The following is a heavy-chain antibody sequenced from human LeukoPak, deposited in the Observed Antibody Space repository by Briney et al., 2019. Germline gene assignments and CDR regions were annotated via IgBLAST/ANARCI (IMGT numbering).Heavy chain of an antibody. CDR1: GFTFSSYA. CDR2: ISGSGGST. D-gene: IGHD2-2*01. CDR3: AKLLPAVVPAAIACDY. Sequence: GGSLRLSCAASGFTFSSYATSWVRQAPGKGLEWVSAISGSGGSTYYADSVKGRFTISRDNSKNTLYLQMNSLRAEDTAVYYCAKLLPAVVPAAIACDYWGQGTLVTVSS. J-gene: IGHJ4*02. V-gene: IGHV3-23*01.